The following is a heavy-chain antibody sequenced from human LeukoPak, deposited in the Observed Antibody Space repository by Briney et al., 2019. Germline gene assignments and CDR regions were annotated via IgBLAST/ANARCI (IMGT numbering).Heavy chain of an antibody. V-gene: IGHV4-38-2*01. J-gene: IGHJ4*02. CDR3: ARKGGGSWYFDY. CDR1: GYSITSDYY. D-gene: IGHD6-13*01. Sequence: SETLSLTCAVSGYSITSDYYWGWIRQPPGQGLEWIGSIYHSGSTYYNPSLKSRVAMSIDTSKNQFSLKLNSVTAADTAVYYCARKGGGSWYFDYRGQGTLVTVSS. CDR2: IYHSGST.